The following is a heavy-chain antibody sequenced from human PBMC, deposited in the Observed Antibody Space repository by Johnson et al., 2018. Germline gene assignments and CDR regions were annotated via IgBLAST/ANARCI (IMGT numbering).Heavy chain of an antibody. CDR1: GFTFSNYW. CDR3: VRTVNIDWRNAFHI. D-gene: IGHD3-9*01. J-gene: IGHJ3*02. Sequence: VQLVESGGGVVQPGRSLRFSCAASGFTFSNYWMHWVRQASGKGLVWVSRINTDGSNIGYADSVKGRFASSRDNAKNTLYLQMDSLGAEDTAVYYCVRTVNIDWRNAFHIWGQGTMVTVSS. V-gene: IGHV3-74*02. CDR2: INTDGSNI.